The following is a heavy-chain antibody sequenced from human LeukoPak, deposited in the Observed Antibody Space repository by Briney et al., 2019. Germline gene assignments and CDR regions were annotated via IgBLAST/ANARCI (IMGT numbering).Heavy chain of an antibody. CDR2: IYTSGST. V-gene: IGHV4-61*02. J-gene: IGHJ6*03. Sequence: PSETLSLTCTVSGGSISSGSYYWRWIRQPAGKGLEWIGRIYTSGSTNYNPSLKSRVTISVDTSKNQFSLKLSSVTAADTVVYYCARASKLPPSGYYYMDVWGKGTTVTVSS. CDR3: ARASKLPPSGYYYMDV. CDR1: GGSISSGSYY. D-gene: IGHD1-7*01.